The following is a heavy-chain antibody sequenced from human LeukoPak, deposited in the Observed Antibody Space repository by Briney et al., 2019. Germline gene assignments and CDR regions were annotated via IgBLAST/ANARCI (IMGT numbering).Heavy chain of an antibody. J-gene: IGHJ6*01. D-gene: IGHD3-22*01. CDR2: IIPIFGTA. CDR3: ARGRDYDSSGYYYLHYYGMDV. V-gene: IGHV1-69*01. Sequence: SVNVSCKASGGTFSSYAISWVRQAPGQGLEWTGGIIPIFGTANYAQKFQGRVTITADESTSTAYMELSSLRSEDTAVYYCARGRDYDSSGYYYLHYYGMDVWGQGTTVTVSS. CDR1: GGTFSSYA.